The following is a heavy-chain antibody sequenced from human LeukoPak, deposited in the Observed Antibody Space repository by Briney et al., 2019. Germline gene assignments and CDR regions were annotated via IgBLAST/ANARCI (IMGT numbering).Heavy chain of an antibody. CDR2: IYYSGST. D-gene: IGHD3-22*01. J-gene: IGHJ4*02. CDR1: GGSISSSSYY. V-gene: IGHV4-39*07. Sequence: SETLSLTCTVSGGSISSSSYYWGWIRQPPGKGLEWIGSIYYSGSTYYNPSLKSRVTISVDTSKNQFSLKLSSVTAADTAVYYCVRVGDSSGYYYLGTTTTQNFDYWGQGTLVTVSS. CDR3: VRVGDSSGYYYLGTTTTQNFDY.